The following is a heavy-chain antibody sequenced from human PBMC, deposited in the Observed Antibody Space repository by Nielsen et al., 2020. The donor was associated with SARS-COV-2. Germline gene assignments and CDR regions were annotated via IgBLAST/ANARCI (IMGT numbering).Heavy chain of an antibody. V-gene: IGHV3-73*01. D-gene: IGHD2-2*01. Sequence: GESLKISCAASGFTFSGSAMHWVRQASGKGLEWVGRIRSKANSYATAYAASVKGRFTISRDDSKNTAYLQMNSLKTEDTAVYYCARDARRYCSSTSCNANDYWGQGTLVTVSS. CDR2: IRSKANSYAT. CDR3: ARDARRYCSSTSCNANDY. CDR1: GFTFSGSA. J-gene: IGHJ4*02.